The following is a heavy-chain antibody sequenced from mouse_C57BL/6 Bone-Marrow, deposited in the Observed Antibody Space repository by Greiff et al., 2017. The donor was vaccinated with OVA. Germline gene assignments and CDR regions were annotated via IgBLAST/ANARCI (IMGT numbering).Heavy chain of an antibody. CDR2: IDPSDSYT. V-gene: IGHV1-59*01. CDR3: ARRGATGD. Sequence: QVQLQQPGAELVRPGTSVKLSCKASGYTFTSYWMHWVKQRPGQGLEWIGVIDPSDSYTNYNQKFKGKATLTVDTSSSTAYMQLSSLTSEDSAVYYCARRGATGDWGQGTTLTVSS. CDR1: GYTFTSYW. J-gene: IGHJ2*01. D-gene: IGHD3-1*01.